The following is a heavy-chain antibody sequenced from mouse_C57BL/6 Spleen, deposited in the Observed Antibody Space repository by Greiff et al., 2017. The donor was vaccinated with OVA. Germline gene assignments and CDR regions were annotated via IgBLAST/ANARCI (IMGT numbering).Heavy chain of an antibody. CDR3: ARGTGSLRFDY. J-gene: IGHJ2*01. CDR2: FHPYNDDP. V-gene: IGHV1-47*01. Sequence: QVHVKQSGAELVKPGASVKMSCKASGYTFTTYPIEWMKQNHGKSLEWIGNFHPYNDDPTYNEKFKGKATLTVEKSSSTVYLELSRLTSDDSAVYYCARGTGSLRFDYWGQGTTLTVSS. CDR1: GYTFTTYP. D-gene: IGHD4-1*01.